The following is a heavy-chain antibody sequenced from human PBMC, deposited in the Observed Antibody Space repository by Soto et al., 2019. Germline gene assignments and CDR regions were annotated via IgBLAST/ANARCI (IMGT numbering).Heavy chain of an antibody. Sequence: PSETLSLTCTVSGGSISSGGYYWSWIRQHPGKGLEWIGYIYYSGSTYYNPSLKSRVTISVDTSKNQFSLKLSSVTAADTAVYYCARVLTSPFPYFVDPWGQGTLVTAP. CDR3: ARVLTSPFPYFVDP. D-gene: IGHD3-9*01. CDR2: IYYSGST. CDR1: GGSISSGGYY. V-gene: IGHV4-31*03. J-gene: IGHJ5*02.